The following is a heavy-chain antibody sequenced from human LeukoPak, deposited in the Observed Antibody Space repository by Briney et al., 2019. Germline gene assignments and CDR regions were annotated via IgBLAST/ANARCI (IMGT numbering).Heavy chain of an antibody. J-gene: IGHJ4*02. CDR2: MNPNSGNT. Sequence: ASVKVSCKASGYTFTSYDINWVRQATGQGLEWMGWMNPNSGNTGYAQKLQGRVTMTTDTSTSTAYMELRSLRSDDTAVYYCAREGSGYYLYYFDYWGQGTLVTVSS. CDR1: GYTFTSYD. CDR3: AREGSGYYLYYFDY. V-gene: IGHV1-8*01. D-gene: IGHD3-3*01.